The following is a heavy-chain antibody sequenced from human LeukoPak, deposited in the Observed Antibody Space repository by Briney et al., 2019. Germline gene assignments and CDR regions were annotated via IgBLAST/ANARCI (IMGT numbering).Heavy chain of an antibody. CDR1: GFTFSSYE. CDR2: IYSGGST. J-gene: IGHJ3*02. CDR3: ARDTIIYYYGSSTHAFDI. Sequence: PGGSLRLSCAASGFTFSSYEMNWVRQAPGKGLEWVSVIYSGGSTYYADSVKGRFTISRDNSKNTLYLQMNSLRAEDTAVYYCARDTIIYYYGSSTHAFDIWGQGTMVTVSS. V-gene: IGHV3-66*01. D-gene: IGHD3-10*01.